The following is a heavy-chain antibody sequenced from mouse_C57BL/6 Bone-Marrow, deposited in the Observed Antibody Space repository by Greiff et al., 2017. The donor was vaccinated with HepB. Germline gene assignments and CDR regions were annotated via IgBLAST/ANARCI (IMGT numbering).Heavy chain of an antibody. V-gene: IGHV10-1*01. CDR1: GFSFNTYA. CDR2: IRSKSNNYAT. Sequence: EVQRVESGGGLVQPKGSLKLSCAASGFSFNTYAMNWVRQAPGKGLEWVARIRSKSNNYATYYADSVKDRFTISRDDSESMLYLQMNNLKTEDTAMYYCVTSYDYDSGYAMDYWGQGTSVTVSS. J-gene: IGHJ4*01. D-gene: IGHD2-4*01. CDR3: VTSYDYDSGYAMDY.